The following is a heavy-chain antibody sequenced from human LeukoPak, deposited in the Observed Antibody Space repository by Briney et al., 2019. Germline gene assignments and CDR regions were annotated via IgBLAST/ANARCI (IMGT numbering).Heavy chain of an antibody. CDR3: ARGGRFLEWLVFYYYYMDV. CDR2: INHSGST. CDR1: RGSISSGDYY. V-gene: IGHV4-39*07. D-gene: IGHD3-3*01. Sequence: SETLSLTCTVSRGSISSGDYYWSWIRQPPGKGLEWIGEINHSGSTNYNPSLKSRVTISVDTSKNQFSLKLSSVTAADTAVYYCARGGRFLEWLVFYYYYMDVWGKGTTVTVSS. J-gene: IGHJ6*03.